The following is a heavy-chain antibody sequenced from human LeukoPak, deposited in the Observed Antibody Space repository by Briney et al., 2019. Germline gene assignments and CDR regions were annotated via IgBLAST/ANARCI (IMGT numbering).Heavy chain of an antibody. CDR2: INRDGSET. CDR3: AKSPYSSSWYGDIDY. Sequence: GGSLRLSCAASGFSFSICWMSWVRQAPDKGLEWVANINRDGSETYYVDSVKGRFTISRDNAKNTLYLQMNSLRAEDTAVYYCAKSPYSSSWYGDIDYWGQGTLVTVSS. J-gene: IGHJ4*02. V-gene: IGHV3-7*01. D-gene: IGHD6-13*01. CDR1: GFSFSICW.